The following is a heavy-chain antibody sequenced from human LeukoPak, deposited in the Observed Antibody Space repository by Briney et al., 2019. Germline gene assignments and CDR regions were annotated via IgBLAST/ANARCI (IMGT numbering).Heavy chain of an antibody. CDR2: IHPDSGGT. CDR3: AREAVAGFDY. D-gene: IGHD6-19*01. V-gene: IGHV1-2*02. J-gene: IGHJ4*02. CDR1: GYTLTGYY. Sequence: ASVKVSCKSSGYTLTGYYMHWVRQAPGQGLEWMGWIHPDSGGTNYAQKFQGRVTMTRDTSTSTAYMDLSRLRSDDTAVYYCAREAVAGFDYWGQGTLVTVSS.